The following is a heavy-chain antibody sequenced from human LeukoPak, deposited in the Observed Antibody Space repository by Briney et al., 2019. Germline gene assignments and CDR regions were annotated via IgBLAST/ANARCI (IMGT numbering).Heavy chain of an antibody. D-gene: IGHD3-9*01. CDR1: GGSISSSSYY. Sequence: SETLSLTCTVSGGSISSSSYYWGWIRQPPGKGLEWIGEINHSGSTNYNPSLKSRVTISVDTSKNQFSLKLSSVTAADTAVYYCARAPAVGYDILTGYYPTHFGYWGQGTLVTVSS. V-gene: IGHV4-39*07. CDR3: ARAPAVGYDILTGYYPTHFGY. CDR2: INHSGST. J-gene: IGHJ4*02.